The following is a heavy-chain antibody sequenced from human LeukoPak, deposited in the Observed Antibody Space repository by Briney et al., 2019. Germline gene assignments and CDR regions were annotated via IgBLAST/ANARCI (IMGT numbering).Heavy chain of an antibody. J-gene: IGHJ5*02. CDR3: ARDRRDGYNFP. CDR2: INHSGST. V-gene: IGHV4-34*01. Sequence: SETLSLTCTIYGGSFSGYYWSWIRQPPGKGLEWIGEINHSGSTNYNPSLRSRVTISVDKSKNQFSLKLSSVTAADTAVYYCARDRRDGYNFPWGQGTLVTVSS. CDR1: GGSFSGYY. D-gene: IGHD5-24*01.